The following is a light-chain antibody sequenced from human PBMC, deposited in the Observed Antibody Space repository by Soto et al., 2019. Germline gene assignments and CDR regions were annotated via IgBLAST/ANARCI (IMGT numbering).Light chain of an antibody. V-gene: IGKV3-15*01. CDR2: DTS. Sequence: EVVLTQSPATLSVSPGERAKISCRASQSISSNLAWYQQQPGQAPRLLIYDTSTRATGIPARFSGSGSGTEFTLTIRSLQSEDFAVYYCQQYNNWWAFGQGTKLDIK. J-gene: IGKJ1*01. CDR3: QQYNNWWA. CDR1: QSISSN.